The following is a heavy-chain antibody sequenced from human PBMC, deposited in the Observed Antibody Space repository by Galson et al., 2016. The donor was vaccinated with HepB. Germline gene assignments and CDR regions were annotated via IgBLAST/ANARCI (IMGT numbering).Heavy chain of an antibody. CDR3: ARAVHGSGSDWDK. V-gene: IGHV3-30*04. Sequence: SLRLSCAASGFTFSSYAMHWVRQAPGKGLEWVAVISYDGSYESYAGAVKGRFTISRDNFKNTLYLHLNSLRAEETDVYYCARAVHGSGSDWDKWGQGTLVAVSS. J-gene: IGHJ4*02. CDR2: ISYDGSYE. CDR1: GFTFSSYA. D-gene: IGHD3-10*01.